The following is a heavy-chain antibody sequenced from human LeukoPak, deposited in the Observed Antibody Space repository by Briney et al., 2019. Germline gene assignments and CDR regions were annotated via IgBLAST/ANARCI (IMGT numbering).Heavy chain of an antibody. Sequence: GASVKVSCKASGYTFTSYGISWVRQAPGQGLEWMGWISAYNGNTNYAQKLQGRVTMTTDTSTSTAYMELRSLRSEDTAVYYCARVLMVRGVMMGRVPDYWGQGTLVTVSS. V-gene: IGHV1-18*01. D-gene: IGHD3-10*01. CDR1: GYTFTSYG. CDR3: ARVLMVRGVMMGRVPDY. J-gene: IGHJ4*02. CDR2: ISAYNGNT.